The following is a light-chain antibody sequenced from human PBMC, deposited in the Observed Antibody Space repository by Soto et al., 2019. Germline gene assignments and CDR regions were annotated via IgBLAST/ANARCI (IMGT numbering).Light chain of an antibody. Sequence: QSALTPXPSVSGSPGQSVTISFAGTSSDVGSYNRVSWYQQPPGTAPKVMIYDVSNRPSGVPDRFSGSKSGNTASLTISGLQAEDESDYYCSSYTSSSTYVFGTGTKVTVL. J-gene: IGLJ1*01. CDR1: SSDVGSYNR. CDR3: SSYTSSSTYV. CDR2: DVS. V-gene: IGLV2-18*02.